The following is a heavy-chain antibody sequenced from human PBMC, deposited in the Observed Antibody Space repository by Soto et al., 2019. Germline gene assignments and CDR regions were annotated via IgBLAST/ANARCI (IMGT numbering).Heavy chain of an antibody. CDR2: IYYSGSS. V-gene: IGHV4-39*01. J-gene: IGHJ6*03. CDR1: GGSISSSSYY. Sequence: QLQLQESGPGLVKPSETLSLTCSVSGGSISSSSYYWGWIRQPPGKGLEWIGSIYYSGSSYYNPSLKGRVTLPVDTSENKFSLRLISVTAADTAVYYCATITRAYYMDVWGKGTKVTV. CDR3: ATITRAYYMDV. D-gene: IGHD3-10*01.